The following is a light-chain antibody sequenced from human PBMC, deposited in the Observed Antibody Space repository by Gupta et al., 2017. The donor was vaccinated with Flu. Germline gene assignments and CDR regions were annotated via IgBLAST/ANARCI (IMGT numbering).Light chain of an antibody. CDR3: QQYSKWPPSWA. J-gene: IGKJ1*01. CDR2: GAS. CDR1: QSVTNY. V-gene: IGKV3-15*01. Sequence: EIVLTQSPATLSVSPGERATLSCRASQSVTNYLVWYQQKPGQAPRLLIYGASTRATGIPARFSGSGSGTEFTLTISSLESDDFGVYYCQQYSKWPPSWAFGQGTKVEIK.